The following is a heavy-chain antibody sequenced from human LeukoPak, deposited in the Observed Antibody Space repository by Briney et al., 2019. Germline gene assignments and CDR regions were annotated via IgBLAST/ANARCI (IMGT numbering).Heavy chain of an antibody. CDR3: ARGSGLPLFDY. Sequence: KPGGSLRLSCAASGFTFSDYYWSWIRQPPGKGLEWIGEINHSGSTNYNPSLKSRVTISVDTSKNQFSLKLSFVTAADTAVYYCARGSGLPLFDYWGQGTLVTVSS. D-gene: IGHD3-10*01. J-gene: IGHJ4*02. CDR2: INHSGST. CDR1: GFTFSDYY. V-gene: IGHV4-34*01.